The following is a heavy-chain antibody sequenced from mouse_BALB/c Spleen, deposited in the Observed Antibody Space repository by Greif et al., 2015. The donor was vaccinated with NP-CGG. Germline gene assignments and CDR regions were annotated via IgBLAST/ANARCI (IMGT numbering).Heavy chain of an antibody. Sequence: EVMLVESGGGLVKPGGSLKLSCAASGITFSSYGMSWVRQTPEKRLEWVATISGGGSYTYYPDSVKGRFTISRDNAKNNLYLQMSCLRSEDTALYYCARQGGYDGYVDYWGQGTTLTVSS. J-gene: IGHJ2*01. CDR1: GITFSSYG. D-gene: IGHD2-3*01. CDR2: ISGGGSYT. CDR3: ARQGGYDGYVDY. V-gene: IGHV5-9-2*01.